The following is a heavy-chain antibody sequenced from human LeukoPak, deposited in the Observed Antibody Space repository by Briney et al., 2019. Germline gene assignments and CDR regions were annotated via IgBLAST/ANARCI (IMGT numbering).Heavy chain of an antibody. J-gene: IGHJ4*02. D-gene: IGHD3-10*01. CDR3: ARQSPRNYYGSGSPFDY. V-gene: IGHV4-4*02. Sequence: SETLSLTCAVSGGSISSSNWWSWVRQPPGKGLEWIGEIYHSGSTNYNPSLKSRVTISVDKSKNQFSLKLSSVTAADTAVYYCARQSPRNYYGSGSPFDYWGQGTLVTVSS. CDR1: GGSISSSNW. CDR2: IYHSGST.